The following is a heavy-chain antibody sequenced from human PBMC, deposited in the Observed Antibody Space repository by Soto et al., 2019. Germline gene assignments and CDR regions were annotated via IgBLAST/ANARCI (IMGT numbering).Heavy chain of an antibody. CDR3: ARGQDYYGMDV. V-gene: IGHV4-39*01. CDR1: GGSISSSSYY. J-gene: IGHJ6*02. Sequence: PSETLSLTFTVSGGSISSSSYYWGWIRQPPGKGLEWIGSIYYSGSTYYNPSLKSRVTISVDTSKNQFSLKLSSVTAADTAVYYCARGQDYYGMDVWGQGTTVTAP. CDR2: IYYSGST.